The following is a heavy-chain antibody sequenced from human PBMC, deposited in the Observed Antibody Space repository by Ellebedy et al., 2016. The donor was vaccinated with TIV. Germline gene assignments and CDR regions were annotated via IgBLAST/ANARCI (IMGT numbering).Heavy chain of an antibody. V-gene: IGHV3-7*03. CDR3: ARDDWGPAGP. Sequence: GESLKISCAASGLIFSTYWMAWVRQAPGKGLEWVANTDHDGRVKFYVDSVEGRFTISRDNAKNSLYLQMNSLRAEDTAVYYCARDDWGPAGPWGQGTLVTVSS. J-gene: IGHJ5*02. CDR2: TDHDGRVK. CDR1: GLIFSTYW. D-gene: IGHD3-9*01.